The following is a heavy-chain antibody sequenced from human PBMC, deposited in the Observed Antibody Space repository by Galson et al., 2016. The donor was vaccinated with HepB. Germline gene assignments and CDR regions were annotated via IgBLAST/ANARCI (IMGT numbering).Heavy chain of an antibody. Sequence: SLRLSCAASGFTFRSFAMSWVRQAPGKGLEWVSAISGSADGTYYADSVKGRFTISRDSSKNTMYLQMNSLRVEDTAVYFCAKCLKDRYDFWSGYYFDDWGQGILVTVSS. V-gene: IGHV3-23*01. J-gene: IGHJ4*02. D-gene: IGHD3-3*01. CDR3: AKCLKDRYDFWSGYYFDD. CDR2: ISGSADGT. CDR1: GFTFRSFA.